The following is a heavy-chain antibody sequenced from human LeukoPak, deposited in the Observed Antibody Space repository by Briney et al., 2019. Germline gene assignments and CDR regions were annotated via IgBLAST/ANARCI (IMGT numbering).Heavy chain of an antibody. CDR1: GFTFSSYG. D-gene: IGHD2-21*01. J-gene: IGHJ4*02. CDR2: IRYDGSNK. Sequence: GGSLRLSCAASGFTFSSYGMHWVRQAPGKGLEWVAFIRYDGSNKYYADSVKGRFTISRDNSKNTLYLQMNSLRAEDTAVYYCAKVLIPWRLHPTAYCGGDCYGGFDYWGQGTLVTVSS. V-gene: IGHV3-30*02. CDR3: AKVLIPWRLHPTAYCGGDCYGGFDY.